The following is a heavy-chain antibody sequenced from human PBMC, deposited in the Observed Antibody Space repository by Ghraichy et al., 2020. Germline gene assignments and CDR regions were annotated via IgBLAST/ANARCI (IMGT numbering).Heavy chain of an antibody. CDR2: IYYSGST. CDR3: ARQNSYYDSSGYYYYYYGMDV. CDR1: GGSISSYY. V-gene: IGHV4-59*08. J-gene: IGHJ6*02. Sequence: ETLSLTCTVSGGSISSYYWSWIRQPPGKGLEWIGYIYYSGSTNYNPSLKSRVTISVDTSKNQFSLKLSSVTAADTAVYYCARQNSYYDSSGYYYYYYGMDVWGQGTTVTVSS. D-gene: IGHD3-22*01.